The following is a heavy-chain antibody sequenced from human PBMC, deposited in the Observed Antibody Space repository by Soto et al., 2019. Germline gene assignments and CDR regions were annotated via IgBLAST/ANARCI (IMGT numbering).Heavy chain of an antibody. D-gene: IGHD3-22*01. J-gene: IGHJ4*02. V-gene: IGHV3-33*01. CDR3: ARDAEPSSGYSSFLFDY. Sequence: QVQLVESGGGVVQPGRSLRLSCAASGFTFSSYGMHWFRQAPGKGLEWVAVIWYDGSNKYYADSVKGRFTISRDNSKNTLYLQMNSLRAEDTAVYYCARDAEPSSGYSSFLFDYWGQGTLVTVSS. CDR2: IWYDGSNK. CDR1: GFTFSSYG.